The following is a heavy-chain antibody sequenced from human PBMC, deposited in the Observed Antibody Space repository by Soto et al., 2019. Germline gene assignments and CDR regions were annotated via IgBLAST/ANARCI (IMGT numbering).Heavy chain of an antibody. D-gene: IGHD5-18*01. CDR1: GGTFSSYA. CDR2: TIPIFGTA. Sequence: ASVKVSCKASGGTFSSYAISWVRQAPGQGLEWMGGTIPIFGTANYAQKFQGRVTITADESTSTAYMELSSLRSEDTAVYYCARDRDSYAAMGNYWGQGTLVTVSS. V-gene: IGHV1-69*13. CDR3: ARDRDSYAAMGNY. J-gene: IGHJ4*02.